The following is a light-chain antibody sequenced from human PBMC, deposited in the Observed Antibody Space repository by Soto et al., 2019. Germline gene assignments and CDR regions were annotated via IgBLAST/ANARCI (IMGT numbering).Light chain of an antibody. CDR1: QSISRY. CDR3: KHSYSTPPWT. V-gene: IGKV1-39*01. Sequence: DIQMTQSPSSLSASVGDRVTITCRASQSISRYLNWYQQKPGKAPNLLIYGASNLQSGVPSRCSGSGSGTDFSLTISSLQPEEFATYYWKHSYSTPPWTFGQGTKVEIK. CDR2: GAS. J-gene: IGKJ1*01.